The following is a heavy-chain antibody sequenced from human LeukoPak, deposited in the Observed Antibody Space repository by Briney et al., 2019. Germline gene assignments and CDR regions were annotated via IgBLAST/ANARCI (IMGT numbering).Heavy chain of an antibody. CDR2: IYYSGST. V-gene: IGHV4-39*01. J-gene: IGHJ5*02. CDR3: ARGSYDFWSGWTDWFDP. CDR1: GGSISSSSYY. D-gene: IGHD3-3*01. Sequence: SETLSLTCTVSGGSISSSSYYWGWIRQPPGKGLEWIGSIYYSGSTYYNPSLKSRVTISVDTSKNQFSLKLSSATAADTAVYYCARGSYDFWSGWTDWFDPWGQGTLVTVSS.